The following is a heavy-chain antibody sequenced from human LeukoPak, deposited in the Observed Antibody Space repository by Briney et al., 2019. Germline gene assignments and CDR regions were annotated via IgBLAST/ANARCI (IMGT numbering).Heavy chain of an antibody. CDR2: IYYSGST. Sequence: SETLSLTCTVSGDSISSYYWSWLRQPPGKGLEWIGHIYYSGSTNYNPSLKSRVTISVDTSKNQFSLKLSSVTAADTAVYYCARSPYSSAWYLGGMVDVWGKGTTVTVSS. CDR1: GDSISSYY. D-gene: IGHD6-19*01. CDR3: ARSPYSSAWYLGGMVDV. J-gene: IGHJ6*04. V-gene: IGHV4-59*01.